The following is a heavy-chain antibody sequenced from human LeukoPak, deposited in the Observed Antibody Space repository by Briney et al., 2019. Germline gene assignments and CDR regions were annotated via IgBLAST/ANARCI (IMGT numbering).Heavy chain of an antibody. CDR1: GYNFNYND. CDR2: MNPKTGNT. D-gene: IGHD2-8*02. Sequence: ASVKVSCKASGYNFNYNDINWIRQATGQGLEWMGWMNPKTGNTGYAQKIQDRLTMTGDTSITTAYMELSSLTSDDTAIYYCARGRAAGDWGQGTLVTVSS. V-gene: IGHV1-8*01. J-gene: IGHJ4*02. CDR3: ARGRAAGD.